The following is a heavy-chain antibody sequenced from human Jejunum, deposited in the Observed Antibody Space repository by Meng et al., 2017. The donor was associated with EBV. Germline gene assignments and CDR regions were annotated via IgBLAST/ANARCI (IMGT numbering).Heavy chain of an antibody. D-gene: IGHD5-24*01. CDR3: ARGDGLDY. CDR1: GFTFSNYA. J-gene: IGHJ4*02. V-gene: IGHV3-23*01. Sequence: EVQLLESXGGLVQPGGSLRLSCAASGFTFSNYAMSWVRQPPGKGLEWVSAISAIDYSTYDADSVRGRFTISRDNSKNTLYLQMTNLKVDDTAIYYCARGDGLDYWGQGTLVNVSS. CDR2: ISAIDYST.